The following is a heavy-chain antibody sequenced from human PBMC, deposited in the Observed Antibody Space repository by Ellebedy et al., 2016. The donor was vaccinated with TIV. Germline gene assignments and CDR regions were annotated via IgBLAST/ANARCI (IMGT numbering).Heavy chain of an antibody. CDR1: GFTFSDYY. CDR3: ARDTYGDYLKTYYYYGMDV. J-gene: IGHJ6*02. V-gene: IGHV3-11*01. Sequence: PGGSLRLSCAASGFTFSDYYMSWIRQAPGKGLEWVSYISSSGSTIYYADSVKGRFTISRENAKNSLYLQMNSLRAEDTAVYYCARDTYGDYLKTYYYYGMDVWGQGTTVTVSS. D-gene: IGHD4-17*01. CDR2: ISSSGSTI.